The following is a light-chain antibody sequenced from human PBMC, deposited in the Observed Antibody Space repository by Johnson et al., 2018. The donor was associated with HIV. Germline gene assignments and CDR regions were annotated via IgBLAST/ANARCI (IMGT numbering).Light chain of an antibody. Sequence: QSVLTQPPSVSAAPGQTVTISCSGSSSNIGNNYVSWYQQVPGTAPKLLIYDNNRRPSGTPDRFSASKSGTSATLDITGLQTGDEADYYCGAWDSGLTAHFVFGSGTTITVL. CDR3: GAWDSGLTAHFV. CDR1: SSNIGNNY. J-gene: IGLJ1*01. CDR2: DNN. V-gene: IGLV1-51*01.